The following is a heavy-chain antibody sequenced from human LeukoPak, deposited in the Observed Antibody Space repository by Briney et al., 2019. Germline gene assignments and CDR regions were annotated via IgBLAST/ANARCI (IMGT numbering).Heavy chain of an antibody. J-gene: IGHJ6*02. V-gene: IGHV1-8*03. Sequence: ASVTVSFTASGYTFTIYDINWVRQATGQGLEWMGWMNPNSGNTGYAQKFQGRVTITRNTSISTAYMELSSLRSEDTAVYYCAREGTGYSYGEDYYYYGMDVWGQGTTVTVSS. CDR1: GYTFTIYD. D-gene: IGHD5-18*01. CDR2: MNPNSGNT. CDR3: AREGTGYSYGEDYYYYGMDV.